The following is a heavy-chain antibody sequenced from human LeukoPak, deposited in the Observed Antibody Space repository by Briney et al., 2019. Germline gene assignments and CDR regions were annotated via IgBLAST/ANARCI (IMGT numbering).Heavy chain of an antibody. V-gene: IGHV3-33*01. CDR1: GFTFSSYG. D-gene: IGHD1-26*01. J-gene: IGHJ3*02. CDR2: IWYDGSNK. CDR3: ARDGIVGATTSAFDI. Sequence: GRSLRLSCAASGFTFSSYGMHWVRQAPGKGLEWVAVIWYDGSNKCYADSVKGRFTISRDNSKNTLYLQMNSLRAEDTAVYYCARDGIVGATTSAFDIWGQGTMVTVSS.